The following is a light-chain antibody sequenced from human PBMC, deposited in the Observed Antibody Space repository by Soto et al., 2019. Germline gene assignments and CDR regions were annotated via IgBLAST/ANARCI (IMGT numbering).Light chain of an antibody. CDR2: EVS. CDR1: STDVGNSKY. Sequence: QSALTQPASVSASPGQSITISCTGTSTDVGNSKYVSWCQHHPGKAPKLIIYEVSNRPPGVSNRFSGSKSGSTASLTISGLQAEDEAHYYCISYTPSSTWVFGGGTKLTVL. CDR3: ISYTPSSTWV. J-gene: IGLJ3*02. V-gene: IGLV2-14*01.